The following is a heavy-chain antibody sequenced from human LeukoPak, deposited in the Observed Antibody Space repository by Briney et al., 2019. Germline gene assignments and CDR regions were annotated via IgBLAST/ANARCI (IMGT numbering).Heavy chain of an antibody. V-gene: IGHV4-31*03. CDR3: ARTNVDSSSWYRTHFDY. D-gene: IGHD6-13*01. CDR2: IYYSGST. J-gene: IGHJ4*02. Sequence: PSETLSLTCTVSGGSISSGGYYWSWIRQHPGKGLEWIGYIYYSGSTYYNPSLKSRVTISVDTPKNQFSLKLSSVTAADTAVYYCARTNVDSSSWYRTHFDYWGQGTLVTVSS. CDR1: GGSISSGGYY.